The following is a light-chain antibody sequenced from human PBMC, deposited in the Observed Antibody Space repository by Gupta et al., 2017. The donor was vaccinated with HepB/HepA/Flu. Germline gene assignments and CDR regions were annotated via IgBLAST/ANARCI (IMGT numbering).Light chain of an antibody. CDR3: QVWDSRSDHWV. CDR1: NIGSKS. Sequence: SYVLTQPPSVSVAPGKTARITCGGNNIGSKSVHWYQQKPCQATVLVVYDDSDRPSGIPERFSGSNSGNTATLTISRVEAVDEADYYCQVWDSRSDHWVFGGGTKLTVL. J-gene: IGLJ3*02. V-gene: IGLV3-21*03. CDR2: DDS.